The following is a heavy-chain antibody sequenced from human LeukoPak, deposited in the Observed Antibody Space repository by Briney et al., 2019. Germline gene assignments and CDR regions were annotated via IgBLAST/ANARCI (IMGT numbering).Heavy chain of an antibody. D-gene: IGHD4-17*01. Sequence: ASVKVSCKASGYTFTSYYMHWVRQAPGQGPEWMGIINPSGGSTSYAQKFQGRVTMTRDTSTSTVYMELSSLRSEDTAVYYCARALTVTTSGRVGGFDYWGQGTLVTVSS. CDR3: ARALTVTTSGRVGGFDY. CDR2: INPSGGST. J-gene: IGHJ4*02. V-gene: IGHV1-46*01. CDR1: GYTFTSYY.